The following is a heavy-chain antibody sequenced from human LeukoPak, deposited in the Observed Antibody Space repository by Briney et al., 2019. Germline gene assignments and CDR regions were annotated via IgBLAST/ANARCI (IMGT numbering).Heavy chain of an antibody. Sequence: ASAKVSCKPSGYTPTGYYMHWVRQAPRQGREWMGWINPNSGGTNYSQKFQGRVTMTRATSSSTAYIELSRLRSDDTAVYYCARVLEYSSSSRTYYCYYYYRDVWGKGTTVTVSS. J-gene: IGHJ6*03. D-gene: IGHD6-6*01. CDR2: INPNSGGT. CDR1: GYTPTGYY. CDR3: ARVLEYSSSSRTYYCYYYYRDV. V-gene: IGHV1-2*02.